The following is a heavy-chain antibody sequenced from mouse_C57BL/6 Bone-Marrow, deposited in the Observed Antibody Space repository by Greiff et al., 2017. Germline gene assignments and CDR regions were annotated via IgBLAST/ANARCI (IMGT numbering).Heavy chain of an antibody. CDR2: IYPGDGDT. D-gene: IGHD2-2*01. V-gene: IGHV1-82*01. Sequence: QVQLQQSGPELVKPGASVKISCKASGYAFSSSWMNWVKQRPGKGLVWIGRIYPGDGDTNYNGKFKGKATLTADKSSSTAYMQLSSLTSEDSAVYFCASSLWLRRPSFDYWGQGTTLTVSS. J-gene: IGHJ2*01. CDR3: ASSLWLRRPSFDY. CDR1: GYAFSSSW.